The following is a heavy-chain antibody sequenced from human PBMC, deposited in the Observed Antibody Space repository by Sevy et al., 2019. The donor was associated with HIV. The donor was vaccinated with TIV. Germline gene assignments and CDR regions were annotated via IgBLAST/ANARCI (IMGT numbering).Heavy chain of an antibody. CDR2: ISSSGSTI. Sequence: GGSLRLSCAASGFTFSSYEMNWVRQAPGKGLEWVSYISSSGSTIYYADSVKGRFTFSRDNAKNSLYLQMNSLRAEDTAVYYCARELGITMVRGVGGMDVWGQGTTVTVSS. J-gene: IGHJ6*02. V-gene: IGHV3-48*03. D-gene: IGHD3-10*01. CDR1: GFTFSSYE. CDR3: ARELGITMVRGVGGMDV.